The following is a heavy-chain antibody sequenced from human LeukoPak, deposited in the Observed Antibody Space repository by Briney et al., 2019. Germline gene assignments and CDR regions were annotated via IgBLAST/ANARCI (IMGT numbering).Heavy chain of an antibody. V-gene: IGHV6-1*01. CDR2: TYYRSKWYN. CDR1: GDSVSSNSAA. Sequence: SQTLSLTCAISGDSVSSNSAAWNWIRQSPSRGLEWLGRTYYRSKWYNDYAVSVKSRITINPDTSKNQFSLQLNSVTPEDTAVYYCARTRPYGDQAADYYYYMDVWGKGTTVTVSS. J-gene: IGHJ6*03. CDR3: ARTRPYGDQAADYYYYMDV. D-gene: IGHD4-17*01.